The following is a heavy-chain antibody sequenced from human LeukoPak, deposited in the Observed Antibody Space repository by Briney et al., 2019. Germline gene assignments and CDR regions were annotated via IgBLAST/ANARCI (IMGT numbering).Heavy chain of an antibody. D-gene: IGHD1-14*01. J-gene: IGHJ4*02. V-gene: IGHV3-7*01. CDR2: IKQDGSEK. Sequence: GGSVRHSCAASGLTFSSYWMSWLRQAPGKGLEWVANIKQDGSEKYYVDSVKGRFTISRDNAKNSLYLQMNSLRAEDTAVYYCAREGAGSRTLFDYWGQGTLVTVSS. CDR3: AREGAGSRTLFDY. CDR1: GLTFSSYW.